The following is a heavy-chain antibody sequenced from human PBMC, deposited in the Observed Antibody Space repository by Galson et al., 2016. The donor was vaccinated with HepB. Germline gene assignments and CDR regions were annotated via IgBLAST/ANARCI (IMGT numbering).Heavy chain of an antibody. V-gene: IGHV1-8*01. CDR1: GYTFTSYN. D-gene: IGHD2-8*01. Sequence: SVKVSCKASGYTFTSYNINWVRQATGQGLEWMGWMNPDTGDTGYAEKFQGTVTMTRSTSTRTAYMERSSLRSEDTAVYYCARDGPHFVLRKYYVMDVWGKGTAVTVSS. CDR2: MNPDTGDT. J-gene: IGHJ6*04. CDR3: ARDGPHFVLRKYYVMDV.